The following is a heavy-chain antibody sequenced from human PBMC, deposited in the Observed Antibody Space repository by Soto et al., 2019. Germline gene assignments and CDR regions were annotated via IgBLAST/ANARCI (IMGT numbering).Heavy chain of an antibody. CDR3: AKDSGPYYYYGMDV. CDR1: VSTFSSYA. D-gene: IGHD3-10*01. J-gene: IGHJ6*02. V-gene: IGHV3-23*01. CDR2: ISGSGGST. Sequence: GGSLSLSCSASVSTFSSYAMSWVRQAPGKGLDWVSAISGSGGSTYYADSVKGRFTISRDNSKNTLYLQMNSLRAEDTAVYYCAKDSGPYYYYGMDVWGQGTTVTVSS.